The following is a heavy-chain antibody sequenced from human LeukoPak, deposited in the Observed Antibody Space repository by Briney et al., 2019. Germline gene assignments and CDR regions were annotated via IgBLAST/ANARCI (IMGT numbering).Heavy chain of an antibody. CDR1: GFTFSSYA. CDR2: ISGSGGTT. CDR3: AKDSPPCPHYYDTSGYDY. Sequence: GGSLRLSCAASGFTFSSYAMTWVRQAPGKGLEWVSAISGSGGTTYYADSVKGRFTISRDNSKNTLYLQMNSLRAEDTAVYYCAKDSPPCPHYYDTSGYDYWGQGTLVTVSS. D-gene: IGHD3-22*01. J-gene: IGHJ4*02. V-gene: IGHV3-23*01.